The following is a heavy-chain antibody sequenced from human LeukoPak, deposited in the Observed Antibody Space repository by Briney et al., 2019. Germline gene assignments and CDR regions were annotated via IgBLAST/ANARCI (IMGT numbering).Heavy chain of an antibody. CDR1: GGSISSYY. D-gene: IGHD3-22*01. J-gene: IGHJ4*02. CDR3: ARWDYDSSGSIFDY. V-gene: IGHV4-59*01. Sequence: SETLSLTCTVSGGSISSYYWSWIRQPPGKGLEWIGYIYYSGSTNYNPSLKSRVTISVDTSKNQFSLKLSSVTAADTAVYHCARWDYDSSGSIFDYWGQGTLVTVST. CDR2: IYYSGST.